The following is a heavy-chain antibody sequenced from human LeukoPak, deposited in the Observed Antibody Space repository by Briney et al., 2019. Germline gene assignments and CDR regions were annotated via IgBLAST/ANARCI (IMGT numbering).Heavy chain of an antibody. CDR1: GFTFSNFA. D-gene: IGHD5-12*01. Sequence: PGRSLRLSCSATGFTFSNFALHWVRQAPGMGLEWVAAISYDGSSKYYADSVKGRFTISRDNSKNTLYLQMNSLRAEDTAVYYCARTPLEYGGYDFGGFDYWGQGTLATVSS. J-gene: IGHJ4*02. CDR3: ARTPLEYGGYDFGGFDY. V-gene: IGHV3-30*14. CDR2: ISYDGSSK.